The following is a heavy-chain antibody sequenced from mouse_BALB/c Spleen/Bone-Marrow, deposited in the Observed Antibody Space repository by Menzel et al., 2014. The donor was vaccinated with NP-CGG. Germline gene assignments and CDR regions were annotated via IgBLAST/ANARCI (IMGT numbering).Heavy chain of an antibody. Sequence: EVMLVESGGDLVKPGGSLKLSCAASGFTFSSYGMSWVRQTPDKRLEWVATINSGGTYTYYPDSVKGRFTISRDNAKNTMYLKMSGVKSEDKAIYYCGRGGDPGDDNAMDFGGQGTSVPVSS. CDR3: GRGGDPGDDNAMDF. CDR1: GFTFSSYG. CDR2: INSGGTYT. V-gene: IGHV5-6*02. J-gene: IGHJ4*01. D-gene: IGHD3-3*01.